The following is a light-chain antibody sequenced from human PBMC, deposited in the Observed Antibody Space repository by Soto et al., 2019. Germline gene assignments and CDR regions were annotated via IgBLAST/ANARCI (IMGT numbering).Light chain of an antibody. CDR3: QHYDNTPPSVT. CDR2: AAS. J-gene: IGKJ3*01. CDR1: HTMTRAY. V-gene: IGKV3-20*01. Sequence: EIVLMQSPGTLSLSPGERATLSCRASHTMTRAYLAWYQQKPGQAPRLLIYAASYRATGIPDKFSGSGSGTDFSLTISRLEPEDFAVYYCQHYDNTPPSVTFGPGTKVDIK.